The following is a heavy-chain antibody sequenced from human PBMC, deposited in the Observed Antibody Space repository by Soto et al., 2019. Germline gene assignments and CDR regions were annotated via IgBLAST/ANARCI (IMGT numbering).Heavy chain of an antibody. CDR3: ARDRWWSSSPEPSLYFDY. V-gene: IGHV1-2*04. D-gene: IGHD6-13*01. CDR2: INPNSGGT. Sequence: QVQLVQSGAEVKKPGASVKVSCKASGYTFTGYYMHWVRQAPGQGLEWMGWINPNSGGTNYAQKFQGWVTMTRDTSISTAYMELSRLRSDDTAVYYCARDRWWSSSPEPSLYFDYWGQGTLVTVSS. CDR1: GYTFTGYY. J-gene: IGHJ4*02.